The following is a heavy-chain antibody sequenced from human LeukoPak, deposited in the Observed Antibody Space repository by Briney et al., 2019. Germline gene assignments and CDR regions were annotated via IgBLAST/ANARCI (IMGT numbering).Heavy chain of an antibody. Sequence: SGGSLRLSCAASGFTFISYSMSWVRQAPGKGLEWVSSISSSSSYIYYADSVKGRFTISRDNAKNSLYLQMNSLRAEDTAVYYCARGGDGGDYDILTGYYMDVWGKGTTVTVSS. CDR1: GFTFISYS. CDR2: ISSSSSYI. D-gene: IGHD3-9*01. CDR3: ARGGDGGDYDILTGYYMDV. J-gene: IGHJ6*03. V-gene: IGHV3-21*01.